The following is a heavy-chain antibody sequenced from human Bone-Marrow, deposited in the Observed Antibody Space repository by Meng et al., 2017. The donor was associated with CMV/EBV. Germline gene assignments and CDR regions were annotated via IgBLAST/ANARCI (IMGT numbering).Heavy chain of an antibody. Sequence: GESLKISCAASGFTFSSYSVNWVRQAPGKGLEWVAYISSTSKTLYYSDSVKGRFTISRDNAKNSLYLQMNVLRDEDTAIYYCASDSRRGNPGYWGQGTLVTVSS. CDR1: GFTFSSYS. CDR3: ASDSRRGNPGY. D-gene: IGHD4-23*01. CDR2: ISSTSKTL. J-gene: IGHJ1*01. V-gene: IGHV3-48*02.